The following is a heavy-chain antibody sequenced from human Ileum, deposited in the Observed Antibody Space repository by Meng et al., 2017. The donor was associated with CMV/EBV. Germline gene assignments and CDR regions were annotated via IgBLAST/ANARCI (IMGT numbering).Heavy chain of an antibody. J-gene: IGHJ5*02. CDR1: GFTVSGNS. CDR3: AGDGGFSNP. CDR2: MYSSGST. Sequence: VPAAVSWWGLVQAGGRLRLSCAASGFTVSGNSMNWVRQAPGKGLEWVSLMYSSGSTKYADSVKGRFTISRDNSKNTLYLQMNSLRVEDTAVYYCAGDGGFSNPWGQGTLVTVSS. D-gene: IGHD3-16*01. V-gene: IGHV3-66*01.